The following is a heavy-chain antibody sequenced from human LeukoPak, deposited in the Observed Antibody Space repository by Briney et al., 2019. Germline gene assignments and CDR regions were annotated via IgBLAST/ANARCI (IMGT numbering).Heavy chain of an antibody. J-gene: IGHJ3*02. V-gene: IGHV1-46*01. CDR1: GYTFTSYY. CDR2: INPSGGST. D-gene: IGHD1-26*01. CDR3: ARDHKLTLGSFDSADAFDI. Sequence: ASVKVSCTASGYTFTSYYMHWVRQAPGQGLEWMGIINPSGGSTSYAQKFQGRVTMTRDMSTSTVYMELSSLRSEDTAVYYCARDHKLTLGSFDSADAFDIWGQGTMVTVSS.